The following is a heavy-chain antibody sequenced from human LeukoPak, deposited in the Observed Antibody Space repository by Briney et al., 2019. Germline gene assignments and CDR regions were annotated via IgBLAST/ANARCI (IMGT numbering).Heavy chain of an antibody. CDR2: INHSGST. CDR3: ARSVRAITMVRGVIRYFDY. J-gene: IGHJ4*02. V-gene: IGHV4-34*01. Sequence: SETLSLTCAVYGGSFSGYYWSWIRQPPGKGLEWIGEINHSGSTNYNPSLKSRVTISVDKSKNQFSLKLSSVTAADTAVYYCARSVRAITMVRGVIRYFDYWGQGTLVTVSS. D-gene: IGHD3-10*01. CDR1: GGSFSGYY.